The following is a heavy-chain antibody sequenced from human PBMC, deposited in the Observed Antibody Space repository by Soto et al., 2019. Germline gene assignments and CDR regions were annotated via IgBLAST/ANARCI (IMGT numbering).Heavy chain of an antibody. D-gene: IGHD6-6*01. Sequence: SETLSLTCAVSGGSISSSNWWSWVRQPPGKGLEWIGEIYHSGSTNYNPSLKSRVTISVDKSKNQFSLKLSSLRSEDTAVYYCATESKIAVRVPGDVWGQGTTVTVSS. V-gene: IGHV4-4*02. CDR3: ATESKIAVRVPGDV. CDR2: IYHSGST. J-gene: IGHJ6*02. CDR1: GGSISSSNW.